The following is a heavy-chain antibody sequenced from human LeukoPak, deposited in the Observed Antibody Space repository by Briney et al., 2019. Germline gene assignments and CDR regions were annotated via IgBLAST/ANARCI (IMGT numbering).Heavy chain of an antibody. CDR3: AIDRKWGSSWQKYWYFDL. CDR2: IIPIFGTA. V-gene: IGHV1-69*05. CDR1: GGTFSSYA. D-gene: IGHD6-13*01. J-gene: IGHJ2*01. Sequence: ASVKVSCKASGGTFSSYAISWVRQAPGQGLEWMGGIIPIFGTANYAQKFQGRVTITTDESTSTAYMELSSLRSEDTAVYYCAIDRKWGSSWQKYWYFDLWGRGTLVTVSS.